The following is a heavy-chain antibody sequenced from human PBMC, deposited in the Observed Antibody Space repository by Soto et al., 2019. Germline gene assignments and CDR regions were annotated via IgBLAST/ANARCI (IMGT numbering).Heavy chain of an antibody. CDR1: RLTFSPYW. V-gene: IGHV3-7*03. CDR3: ARDVSSEYASILGV. Sequence: GGSLRLSCEGCRLTFSPYWMTWVRQAPGKGLEWVASIKEDGSVKNYADSVKGRFTVSRDNVKRAMFVQMTSVRVDDTAVYFPARDVSSEYASILGVWGRGSRVTVSS. D-gene: IGHD3-3*01. J-gene: IGHJ4*02. CDR2: IKEDGSVK.